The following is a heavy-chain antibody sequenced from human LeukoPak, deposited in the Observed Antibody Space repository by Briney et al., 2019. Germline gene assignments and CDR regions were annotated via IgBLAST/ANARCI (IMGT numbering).Heavy chain of an antibody. CDR3: AKVQMSTGWTFDF. V-gene: IGHV3-23*01. CDR2: IDGSGDNR. CDR1: GFTFSSST. J-gene: IGHJ4*02. D-gene: IGHD2-2*01. Sequence: SGGSLRLSCAASGFTFSSSTMSWVRQAPGKGLEWVSSIDGSGDNRYYADSVKGRFTISRDNSGNTLYLQLRGLGAEDTATYYCAKVQMSTGWTFDFWGQGSLVTVSS.